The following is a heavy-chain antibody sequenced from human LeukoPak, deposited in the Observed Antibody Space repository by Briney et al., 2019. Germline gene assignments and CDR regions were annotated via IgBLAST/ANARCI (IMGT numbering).Heavy chain of an antibody. CDR2: IRSKAYGGTT. CDR3: TRAPYYYDSSGYYYPNPYFDY. CDR1: GFTFGDYA. J-gene: IGHJ4*02. D-gene: IGHD3-22*01. V-gene: IGHV3-49*04. Sequence: PGGSLRLSCTASGFTFGDYAMSWVRQAPGKGLEWVGFIRSKAYGGTTEYAASVKGRFTISRDDSKSIAYLQMNSLKTEDTAVYYCTRAPYYYDSSGYYYPNPYFDYWGQGTLVTVSS.